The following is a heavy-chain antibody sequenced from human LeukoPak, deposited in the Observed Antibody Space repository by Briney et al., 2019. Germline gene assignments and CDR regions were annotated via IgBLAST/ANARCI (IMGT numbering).Heavy chain of an antibody. V-gene: IGHV3-49*04. D-gene: IGHD1-7*01. J-gene: IGHJ6*02. CDR3: TREAWNYRYYYYGMDV. Sequence: GGSLRLSCTASGFTSGDYAMSWVRQAPGKGLEWVGFIRSKAYGGTTEYAASVKGRFTISRDDSKSIAYLQMNSLKTEDTAVYYCTREAWNYRYYYYGMDVWGQGTTVTVSS. CDR2: IRSKAYGGTT. CDR1: GFTSGDYA.